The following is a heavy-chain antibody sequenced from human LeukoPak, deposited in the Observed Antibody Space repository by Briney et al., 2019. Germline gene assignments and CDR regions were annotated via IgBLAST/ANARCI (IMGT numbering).Heavy chain of an antibody. J-gene: IGHJ4*02. Sequence: GGSLRLSCTASGFTFGDYAMSWFRQAPGKGLEWVGFIRSKAYGGTTEYAASVKGRFTISRDDSKSIVYLQMNSLKTEDTAVYYCTSAIVDIVATSDFDYWGQGTLVTVSS. CDR2: IRSKAYGGTT. CDR1: GFTFGDYA. V-gene: IGHV3-49*03. D-gene: IGHD5-12*01. CDR3: TSAIVDIVATSDFDY.